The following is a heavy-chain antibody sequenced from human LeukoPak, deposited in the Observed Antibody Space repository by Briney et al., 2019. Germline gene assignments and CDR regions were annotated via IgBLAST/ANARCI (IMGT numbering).Heavy chain of an antibody. CDR1: GFTFSSYG. V-gene: IGHV3-21*01. J-gene: IGHJ4*02. D-gene: IGHD3-10*01. CDR3: ARVISPTYGSGTYRDY. CDR2: ISSSSSYT. Sequence: SGGSLRLSCAASGFTFSSYGMNWVRQAPGKGLEWVSSISSSSSYTYYADSVKGRFTISRDNAKNSLYLQMNSLRAEDTAVYYCARVISPTYGSGTYRDYWGQGTLVTVSS.